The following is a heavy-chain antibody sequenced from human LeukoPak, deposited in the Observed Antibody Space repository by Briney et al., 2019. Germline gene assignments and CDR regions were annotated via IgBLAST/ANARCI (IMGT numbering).Heavy chain of an antibody. CDR1: GFIFRNYD. CDR3: AKDRGTARSTHFDY. V-gene: IGHV3-30*02. CDR2: VRYDGSNK. Sequence: GGSLRLSCAASGFIFRNYDMHWVRQAPGKGLEWVAYVRYDGSNKYYADSVKGRFTISRGDSRNTLYLQMNGLRAEDTAVYYCAKDRGTARSTHFDYWGQGTLVTVSS. D-gene: IGHD3-10*01. J-gene: IGHJ4*02.